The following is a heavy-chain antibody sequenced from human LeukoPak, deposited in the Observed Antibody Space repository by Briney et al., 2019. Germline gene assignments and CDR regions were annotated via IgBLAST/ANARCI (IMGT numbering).Heavy chain of an antibody. J-gene: IGHJ4*02. CDR3: ARDGGYNWNYVPPIFDY. Sequence: GGSLRLSCAASGFTFSSYWMSWVRQAPGKGLEWVANIKQDGSEIYYVDSVKGRFTISRDNAKNSLYLQMNSLRAEDTAVYYCARDGGYNWNYVPPIFDYWGQGTLVTVSS. D-gene: IGHD1-7*01. V-gene: IGHV3-7*01. CDR1: GFTFSSYW. CDR2: IKQDGSEI.